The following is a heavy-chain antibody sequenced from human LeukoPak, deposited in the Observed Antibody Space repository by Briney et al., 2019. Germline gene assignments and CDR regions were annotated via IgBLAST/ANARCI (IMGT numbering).Heavy chain of an antibody. CDR3: AKDFYSGSYYYFDY. CDR1: GFTFSSCA. CDR2: ISGSGDNT. D-gene: IGHD1-26*01. V-gene: IGHV3-23*01. Sequence: GGSLRLSCAASGFTFSSCAMNWVRQAPGTGLEWVSSISGSGDNTYYADSVKGRFTISRDNSKNMLYLQMNSLRGEDTAIYYCAKDFYSGSYYYFDYWGQGTLVTVSS. J-gene: IGHJ4*02.